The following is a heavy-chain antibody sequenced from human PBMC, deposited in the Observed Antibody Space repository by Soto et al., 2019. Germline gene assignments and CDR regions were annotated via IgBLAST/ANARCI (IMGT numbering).Heavy chain of an antibody. Sequence: QVQLVQSGAEVKKPGSSVKVSCKASGGTFSSYAISWVRQAPGQGLEWMGGIIPIFGTANYAQKFQGRVTITADESTSTAYMELSSLRSEDTAVYYCARRGTYIVGPYWDYWGQGTLVTVSS. CDR1: GGTFSSYA. V-gene: IGHV1-69*01. CDR3: ARRGTYIVGPYWDY. D-gene: IGHD2-15*01. J-gene: IGHJ4*02. CDR2: IIPIFGTA.